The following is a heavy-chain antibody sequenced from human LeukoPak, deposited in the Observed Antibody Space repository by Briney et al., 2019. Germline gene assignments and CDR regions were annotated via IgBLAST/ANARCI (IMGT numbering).Heavy chain of an antibody. Sequence: ASVKVSCKASGYTFTGYYIHWVRQAPGQGLECVGWINPNSGGTNYAQKFQGRVTMTTDTSTSTAYMELRSLRSDDTAVYYCARADYGDYPLYYYYMDVWGKGTTVTVSS. CDR2: INPNSGGT. V-gene: IGHV1-2*02. D-gene: IGHD4-17*01. CDR1: GYTFTGYY. J-gene: IGHJ6*03. CDR3: ARADYGDYPLYYYYMDV.